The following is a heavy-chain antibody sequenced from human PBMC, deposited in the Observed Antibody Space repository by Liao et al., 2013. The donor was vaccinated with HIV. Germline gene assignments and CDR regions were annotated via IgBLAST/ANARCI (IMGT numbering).Heavy chain of an antibody. CDR2: IYTSGNT. J-gene: IGHJ4*02. D-gene: IGHD3-22*01. CDR1: GGSISSYY. CDR3: ARIWTYGYSGYGDYYDSSGYYDFDY. V-gene: IGHV4-4*07. Sequence: QVQLQESGPGLVKPSETLSLTCTVSGGSISSYYWSWIRQPAGKGLEWIGRIYTSGNTDDNPSLKSRITMSVDTSKNQFSLQLSSVTAADTAVYYCARIWTYGYSGYGDYYDSSGYYDFDYWGQGTLVTVSS.